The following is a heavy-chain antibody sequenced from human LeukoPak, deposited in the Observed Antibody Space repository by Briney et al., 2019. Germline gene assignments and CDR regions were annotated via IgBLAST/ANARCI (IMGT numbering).Heavy chain of an antibody. CDR1: GFTFSSYA. CDR3: ARDRTAVFDY. Sequence: GRSLRLSCAASGFTFSSYAMHWVCQAPGKGLEWVAVISYDGSNKYYADSVKGRFTISRDNSKNTLYLQMNSLRAEDTAVYYCARDRTAVFDYWGQGTLVTVSS. CDR2: ISYDGSNK. J-gene: IGHJ4*02. V-gene: IGHV3-30*04.